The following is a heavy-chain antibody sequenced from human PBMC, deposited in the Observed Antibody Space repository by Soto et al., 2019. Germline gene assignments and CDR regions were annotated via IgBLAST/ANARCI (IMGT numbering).Heavy chain of an antibody. J-gene: IGHJ4*02. D-gene: IGHD6-13*01. V-gene: IGHV4-61*01. CDR1: GASVSSGSHY. Sequence: PSETLSLTCSVSGASVSSGSHYWSWIRQSPGKGLEWIGFIYYSGSTNYNPSLKSRVTISVDTSKNQFSLKVSSVTAADTAVYYCARDLTPGIAAACLDYWGQGLLVSVSP. CDR3: ARDLTPGIAAACLDY. CDR2: IYYSGST.